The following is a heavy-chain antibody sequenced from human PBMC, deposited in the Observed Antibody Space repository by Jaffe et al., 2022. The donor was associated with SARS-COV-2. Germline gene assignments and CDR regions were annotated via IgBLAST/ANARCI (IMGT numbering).Heavy chain of an antibody. CDR2: ISSSGSNV. V-gene: IGHV3-48*03. CDR3: ARVQSFIMMGGTHGMDG. J-gene: IGHJ6*02. D-gene: IGHD3-16*01. CDR1: GFNFRIYE. Sequence: EVQLVESGGGLVRPGGSLRLSCTPSGFNFRIYEMNWVRQAPGKGLEWVSYISSSGSNVYYADSVKGRFTISRDNAKNSLFLQMNSLRVEDTAVYYCARVQSFIMMGGTHGMDGWGQGTTVTVS.